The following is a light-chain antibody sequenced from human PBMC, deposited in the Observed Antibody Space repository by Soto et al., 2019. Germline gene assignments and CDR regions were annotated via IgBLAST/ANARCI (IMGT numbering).Light chain of an antibody. Sequence: EIVMPQSPATLSVSPGERVTLSCRASQSVSNNLAWYQQKPGQAPRLLIYGATATATGIPARFSGSGSGTEFTLTISSLQSEDFAVYYCQQHNDWPLTFGGGTKVEIK. J-gene: IGKJ4*01. V-gene: IGKV3-15*01. CDR1: QSVSNN. CDR3: QQHNDWPLT. CDR2: GAT.